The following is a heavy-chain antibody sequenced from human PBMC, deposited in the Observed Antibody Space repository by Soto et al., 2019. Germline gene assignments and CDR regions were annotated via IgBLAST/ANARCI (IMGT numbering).Heavy chain of an antibody. Sequence: AGGSLRLSCSASGFTISSYTMHWVRQAPGGGLQLVSGIHSAGVSTYYADSVEGRFTISRDNSKNTLYLQMTSLRPDDSAVYYCVKLELLAWGPDVWGQGTTVTVSS. J-gene: IGHJ6*02. V-gene: IGHV3-64D*08. CDR3: VKLELLAWGPDV. D-gene: IGHD3-16*01. CDR1: GFTISSYT. CDR2: IHSAGVST.